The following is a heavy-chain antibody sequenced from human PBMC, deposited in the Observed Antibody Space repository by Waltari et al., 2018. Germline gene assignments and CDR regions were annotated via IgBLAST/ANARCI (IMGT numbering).Heavy chain of an antibody. J-gene: IGHJ4*02. CDR3: ARGDGTGKYGY. Sequence: QVQLQQWGAGLLKPSETLSLTCAVYGGSFRGYYWSWIRQPPGKGLEWIGKTTDSERTKYNPSLKSPISISLDTSKNQFSLTVFSVTAADAAVYYCARGDGTGKYGYLGQGTRVTVSS. CDR1: GGSFRGYY. CDR2: TTDSERT. V-gene: IGHV4-34*02. D-gene: IGHD1-1*01.